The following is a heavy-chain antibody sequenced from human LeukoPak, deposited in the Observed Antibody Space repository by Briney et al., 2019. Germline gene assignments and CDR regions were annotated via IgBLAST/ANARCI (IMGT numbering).Heavy chain of an antibody. CDR2: IIPILGIA. J-gene: IGHJ4*02. CDR3: ARGPEYYDYVWGSYRYSPFD. Sequence: ASVKVSCKASGGTFSSYAISWVRQAPGQGLEWMGRIIPILGIANYAQKFQGRVTITADKSTSTAYMELSSLRSEDTAVYYCARGPEYYDYVWGSYRYSPFDWGQGTLVTVSS. D-gene: IGHD3-16*02. V-gene: IGHV1-69*04. CDR1: GGTFSSYA.